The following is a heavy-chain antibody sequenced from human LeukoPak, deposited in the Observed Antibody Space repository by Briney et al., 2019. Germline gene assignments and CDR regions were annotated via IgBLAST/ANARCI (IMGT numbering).Heavy chain of an antibody. CDR1: GYTFTSYD. J-gene: IGHJ5*02. Sequence: WASVNVSCKASGYTFTSYDINWVRQATGQGLAWMGWMNPNSGNTGYAQKFQGRVTMTRNTSISTAYMELSSLRSEDTAVYYCARGQGYCSGGSCYLSFSWAQDNWFDPWGQGTLVTVSS. V-gene: IGHV1-8*01. CDR2: MNPNSGNT. CDR3: ARGQGYCSGGSCYLSFSWAQDNWFDP. D-gene: IGHD2-15*01.